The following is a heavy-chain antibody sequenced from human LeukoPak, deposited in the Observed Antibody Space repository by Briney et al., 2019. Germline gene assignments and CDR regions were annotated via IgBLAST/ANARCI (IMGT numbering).Heavy chain of an antibody. CDR2: IGIRGDT. CDR3: ARGGIQVSGIDEFDY. CDR1: GFTFIDYD. D-gene: IGHD6-19*01. Sequence: GGSLRLSCAAPGFTFIDYDMHWVRQVIRKGLEWVSAIGIRGDTHYSGSVKGRFTISRENAESSLYLQMNSLRAEDTAVYYCARGGIQVSGIDEFDYWGQGTLVTVSS. J-gene: IGHJ4*02. V-gene: IGHV3-13*01.